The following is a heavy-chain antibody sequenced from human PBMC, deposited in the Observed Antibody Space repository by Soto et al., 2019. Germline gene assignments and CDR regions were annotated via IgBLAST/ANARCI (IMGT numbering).Heavy chain of an antibody. CDR3: ARSSIHSSSSASLYYYYGMDV. Sequence: TLSLTCTVSGGSISSYYWSWIRQPAGKGLEWIGRIYTSGSTNYNPSLKSRVTMSVDTSKNQFSLKLSSVTAADTAVYYCARSSIHSSSSASLYYYYGMDVWGQGTTVTVSS. CDR1: GGSISSYY. D-gene: IGHD6-6*01. V-gene: IGHV4-4*07. CDR2: IYTSGST. J-gene: IGHJ6*02.